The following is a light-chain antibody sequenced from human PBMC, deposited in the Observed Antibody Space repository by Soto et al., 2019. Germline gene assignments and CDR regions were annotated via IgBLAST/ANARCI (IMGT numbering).Light chain of an antibody. Sequence: DVVMTQSPLSLPVTLGQPASISCRSSQSLVYSDGNNYLSWCQQRPGQSPRRLIYKVSNRASGVPDRFCGSGSDTDFTLKISRVEAEDVGLYYCMQGTHGPSFTFGGGTKVEIK. J-gene: IGKJ4*01. CDR2: KVS. V-gene: IGKV2-30*01. CDR1: QSLVYSDGNNY. CDR3: MQGTHGPSFT.